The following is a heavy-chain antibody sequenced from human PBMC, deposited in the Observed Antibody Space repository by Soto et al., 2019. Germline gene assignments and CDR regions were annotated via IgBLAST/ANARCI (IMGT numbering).Heavy chain of an antibody. CDR3: ARQYCSGGSCHPLDAFDI. CDR1: GFTFSDYY. Sequence: PGGSLRLSCAASGFTFSDYYMSWIRQAPGKGLEWVSYISSSGSTIYYADSVKGRFTISRDNAKNSLYLQMNSLRAEDTAVYYCARQYCSGGSCHPLDAFDIWGQGTMVTVSS. CDR2: ISSSGSTI. J-gene: IGHJ3*02. D-gene: IGHD2-15*01. V-gene: IGHV3-11*01.